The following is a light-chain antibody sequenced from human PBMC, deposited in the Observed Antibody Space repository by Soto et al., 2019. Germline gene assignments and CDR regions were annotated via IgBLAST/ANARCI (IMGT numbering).Light chain of an antibody. CDR3: SSYTGSSTWV. CDR1: SSDVGGYNR. Sequence: QSALTQPPSVSGSPGQSVTISCAGTSSDVGGYNRVSWYQQPPGTAPKLVISEVSNRPSGVPDRFSGSKSANTASLTISGLQAEEEADYYCSSYTGSSTWVFGTGTKLTVL. CDR2: EVS. V-gene: IGLV2-18*02. J-gene: IGLJ1*01.